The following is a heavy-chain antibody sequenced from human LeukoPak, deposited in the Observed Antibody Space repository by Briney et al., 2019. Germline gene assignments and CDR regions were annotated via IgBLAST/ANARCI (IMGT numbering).Heavy chain of an antibody. V-gene: IGHV3-53*01. D-gene: IGHD6-19*01. CDR2: IYSDNT. CDR3: ARESGYSSGWSDAFDI. J-gene: IGHJ3*02. CDR1: GFTVSSNS. Sequence: GGSLRLSCTVSGFTVSSNSMSWVRQAPGKGLEWVSFIYSDNTHYSDPVKGRFTISRDNSKNTLYLQMNSLRAEDTAVYYCARESGYSSGWSDAFDIWGQGTMVTVSS.